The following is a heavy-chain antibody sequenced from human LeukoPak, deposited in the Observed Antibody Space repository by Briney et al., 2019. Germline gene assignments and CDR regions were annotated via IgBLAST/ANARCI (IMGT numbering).Heavy chain of an antibody. Sequence: SETLSLTCTVSGGSISSYYWSWIRQPPGKGLEWIGYIYYSGSTNYNPPLKSRVTISEDTSQNQFSLKLSSVTAADTAVYDCARATYYYDSSGYSYYFDYWGQGTLVTVSS. CDR3: ARATYYYDSSGYSYYFDY. V-gene: IGHV4-59*01. CDR1: GGSISSYY. J-gene: IGHJ4*02. CDR2: IYYSGST. D-gene: IGHD3-22*01.